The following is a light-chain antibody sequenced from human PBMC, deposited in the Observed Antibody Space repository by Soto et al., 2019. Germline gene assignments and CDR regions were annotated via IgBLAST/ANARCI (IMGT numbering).Light chain of an antibody. Sequence: DIQMTQSPSSLSASVGDRVTITCRASQSIISYLNWYQQKPGKAPKLLIYAASSLQSGVPSRFSGSGSGTDFTLTISSLQPEDFATYYCRQSYSTPWTFGQGTKV. V-gene: IGKV1-39*01. CDR1: QSIISY. CDR3: RQSYSTPWT. J-gene: IGKJ1*01. CDR2: AAS.